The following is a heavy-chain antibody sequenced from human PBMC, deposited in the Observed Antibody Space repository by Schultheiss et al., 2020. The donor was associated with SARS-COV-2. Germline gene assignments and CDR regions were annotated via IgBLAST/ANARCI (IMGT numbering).Heavy chain of an antibody. CDR1: GFTFSSYE. CDR3: AKVMVYVIYYHYGMDV. CDR2: ISSSGSTI. J-gene: IGHJ6*02. Sequence: GGSLRLSCAASGFTFSSYEMNWVRQAPGKGLEWVSYISSSGSTIYYADSVKGRFTISRDNSKNTLYLQMNSLRAEDTAVYYCAKVMVYVIYYHYGMDVWGQGTTVTVSS. V-gene: IGHV3-48*03. D-gene: IGHD2-8*01.